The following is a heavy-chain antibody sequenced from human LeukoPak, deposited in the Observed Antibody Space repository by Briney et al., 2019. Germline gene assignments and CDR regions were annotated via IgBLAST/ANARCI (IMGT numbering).Heavy chain of an antibody. J-gene: IGHJ6*02. CDR1: GYTFTSYG. V-gene: IGHV1-18*01. CDR3: ARDSVTGSGSYGKLLRPSYYYGMDV. Sequence: GASVKVSCKASGYTFTSYGISWVRQAPGQGLEWMGWISAYNGNTNYAQKLQGRVTMTTDTSTSTAYMELRSLRSDDTAVYYCARDSVTGSGSYGKLLRPSYYYGMDVWGQGTTVTVSS. CDR2: ISAYNGNT. D-gene: IGHD3-10*01.